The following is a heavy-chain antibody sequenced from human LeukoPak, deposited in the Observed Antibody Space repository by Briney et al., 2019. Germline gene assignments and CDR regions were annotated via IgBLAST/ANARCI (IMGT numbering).Heavy chain of an antibody. CDR3: ARQVRGVTVNWFDP. V-gene: IGHV1-18*01. Sequence: ASVKVSCKASGYTFTSYGISWVRQAPGQGLEWMGWISAYNGNTNYAQKLQGRVTMTTDTSTSTAYMELRSLRSDDTAVYYCARQVRGVTVNWFDPWGQGTLVTVSS. CDR2: ISAYNGNT. CDR1: GYTFTSYG. J-gene: IGHJ5*02. D-gene: IGHD3-10*01.